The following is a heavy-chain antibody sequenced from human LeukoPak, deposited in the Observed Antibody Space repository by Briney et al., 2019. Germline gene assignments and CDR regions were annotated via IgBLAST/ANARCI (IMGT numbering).Heavy chain of an antibody. D-gene: IGHD2-2*01. CDR2: IIPIFGTA. Sequence: ASVKVSCKASGGTFSSYAISWVRQAPGQGLEWMGGIIPIFGTANYAQKFQGRVTITADESTSTAYMELSSLRSEDTAVYYCARDGCSSTSCYPGWFDPWGQGTLVTVSS. J-gene: IGHJ5*02. CDR1: GGTFSSYA. V-gene: IGHV1-69*13. CDR3: ARDGCSSTSCYPGWFDP.